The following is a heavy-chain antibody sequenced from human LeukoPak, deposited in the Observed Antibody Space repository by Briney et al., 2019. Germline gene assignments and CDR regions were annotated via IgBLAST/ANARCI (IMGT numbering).Heavy chain of an antibody. CDR2: ISSSGSTI. Sequence: PGGSLRLSCAASGFTFSDYFMSWVRQAPGKGLEWVSYISSSGSTIYYADSVKGRVTIYRDNSKNTLYLRINSLRADDTAVYYCAKSYKVIVEGYKSGYYFDYWGQGTLVTVSS. CDR3: AKSYKVIVEGYKSGYYFDY. J-gene: IGHJ4*02. V-gene: IGHV3-11*01. D-gene: IGHD3-22*01. CDR1: GFTFSDYF.